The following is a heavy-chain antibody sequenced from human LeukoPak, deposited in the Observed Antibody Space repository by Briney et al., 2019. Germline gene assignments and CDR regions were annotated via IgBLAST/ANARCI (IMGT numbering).Heavy chain of an antibody. CDR2: ISSSSSYI. D-gene: IGHD1-26*01. V-gene: IGHV3-21*01. J-gene: IGHJ6*02. Sequence: PGGSLRLSCAASGFTFCSYSMNWVRQAPGKGLEWVSSISSSSSYIYYADSVKGRFTISRDNAKNSLYLQMDSLRAEDTAVYYCARVWELRYYGMDVWGQGTTVTVSS. CDR1: GFTFCSYS. CDR3: ARVWELRYYGMDV.